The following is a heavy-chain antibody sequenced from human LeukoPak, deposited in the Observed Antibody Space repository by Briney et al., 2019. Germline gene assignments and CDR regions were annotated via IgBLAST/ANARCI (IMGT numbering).Heavy chain of an antibody. J-gene: IGHJ4*02. Sequence: KPSETLSLTCAVYGGSFSGYYWSWIRQPPGKGLEWIGEINHSGSTNCNPSLKSRVTISVDTSKNQFSLKLSSVTAADTAVYYCARQGSYYYGSGTYYNGHFDYWAQGTLVTVSS. CDR3: ARQGSYYYGSGTYYNGHFDY. CDR2: INHSGST. D-gene: IGHD3-10*01. V-gene: IGHV4-34*01. CDR1: GGSFSGYY.